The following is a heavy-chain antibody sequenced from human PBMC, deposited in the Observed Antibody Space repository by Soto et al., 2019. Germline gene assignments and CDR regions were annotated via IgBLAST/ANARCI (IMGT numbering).Heavy chain of an antibody. CDR2: ISSSGSTI. D-gene: IGHD6-19*01. Sequence: GGSLRLSCAASGFTFSDYYMSWIRQAPGKGLEWVSYISSSGSTIYYADSVKGRFTISRDNAKNSLYLQMNSLRAEDTAVYYCARDRKQWLVNRLDYWGQGTLVTVSS. CDR3: ARDRKQWLVNRLDY. J-gene: IGHJ4*02. CDR1: GFTFSDYY. V-gene: IGHV3-11*01.